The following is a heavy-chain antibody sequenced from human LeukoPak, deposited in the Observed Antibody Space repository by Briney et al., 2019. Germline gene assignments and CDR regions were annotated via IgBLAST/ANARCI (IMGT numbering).Heavy chain of an antibody. CDR1: GYSISSDYY. J-gene: IGHJ4*02. D-gene: IGHD3-10*01. V-gene: IGHV4-38-2*02. CDR3: TRGGKDYYGSGSQAHSDY. CDR2: IYHSGST. Sequence: SETPSLTCTVSGYSISSDYYWGWIRQPPGKGLEWIGSIYHSGSTYYNPSLKSRVTISVDTSKNQFSLKLSSVTAADTAVYYCTRGGKDYYGSGSQAHSDYWGQGTLVTVSS.